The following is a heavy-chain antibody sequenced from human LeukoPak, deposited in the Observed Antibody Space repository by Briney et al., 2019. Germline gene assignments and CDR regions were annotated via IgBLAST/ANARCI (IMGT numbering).Heavy chain of an antibody. V-gene: IGHV1-69*13. Sequence: ASVKVSCKASGGTFSSYAISWVRQAPGQGLEWMGGITPMLGTANYAQKFQGRVTITADESTSTAYMELSSLRSEDTAVYYCVRDGSYYDNSGYYYLYWGQGTLVTVSS. J-gene: IGHJ4*02. CDR1: GGTFSSYA. CDR2: ITPMLGTA. D-gene: IGHD3-22*01. CDR3: VRDGSYYDNSGYYYLY.